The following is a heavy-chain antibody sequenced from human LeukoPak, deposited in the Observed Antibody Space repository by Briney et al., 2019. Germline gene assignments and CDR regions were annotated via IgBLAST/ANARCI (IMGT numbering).Heavy chain of an antibody. V-gene: IGHV3-30*04. CDR1: GFTFSSYA. D-gene: IGHD3-9*01. CDR2: ISYDGSNK. J-gene: IGHJ4*02. Sequence: GGSMRLSCAASGFTFSSYAMHWVRHAPGKGLEGVAVISYDGSNKYYADSVKGRLTISRDNSKNTLYLQMNSLRAEDTAVYYCARPHTDSYFGWSYFDYWGQGTLVTVSS. CDR3: ARPHTDSYFGWSYFDY.